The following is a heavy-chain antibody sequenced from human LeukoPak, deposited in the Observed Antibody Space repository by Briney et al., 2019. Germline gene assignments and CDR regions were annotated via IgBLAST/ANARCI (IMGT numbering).Heavy chain of an antibody. J-gene: IGHJ6*02. V-gene: IGHV4-34*01. CDR3: ARATFHSYYYGMDV. D-gene: IGHD2/OR15-2a*01. Sequence: SETLSLTCAVYGGSFSGYYWSWIRQPPGKGLEWIGEINHSGSTNYNPSLKSRVTISVDTSKNQFSLKLSSVTAADTAVYYCARATFHSYYYGMDVWGQGTTVTVSS. CDR1: GGSFSGYY. CDR2: INHSGST.